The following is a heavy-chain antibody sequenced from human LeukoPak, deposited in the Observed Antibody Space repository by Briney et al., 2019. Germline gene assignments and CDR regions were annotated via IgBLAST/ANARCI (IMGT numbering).Heavy chain of an antibody. Sequence: GGSLRLSCAASGFTFSSYSMNWVRQAPGKGLEWVSSISSSSSYIYYADSVKGRFTISRDNAKNSLYLQMNSLRAEDTAVYYCARGGYDSTLGMCSIAFDIWGQGTMVTVSS. CDR1: GFTFSSYS. J-gene: IGHJ3*02. V-gene: IGHV3-21*01. D-gene: IGHD3-22*01. CDR2: ISSSSSYI. CDR3: ARGGYDSTLGMCSIAFDI.